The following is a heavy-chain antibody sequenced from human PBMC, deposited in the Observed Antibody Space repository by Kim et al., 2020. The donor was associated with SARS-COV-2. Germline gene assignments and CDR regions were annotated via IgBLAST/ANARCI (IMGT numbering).Heavy chain of an antibody. Sequence: GGSLRLSCAASGFTFSSYAMHWVRQAPGKGLEWVAVISYDGSNKYYADSVKGRFTISRDNSKNTLYLQMNSLRAEDTAVYYCARGSGWMATLSLWVFDYWGRGTLVTVSS. D-gene: IGHD5-12*01. CDR1: GFTFSSYA. V-gene: IGHV3-30-3*01. CDR3: ARGSGWMATLSLWVFDY. CDR2: ISYDGSNK. J-gene: IGHJ4*02.